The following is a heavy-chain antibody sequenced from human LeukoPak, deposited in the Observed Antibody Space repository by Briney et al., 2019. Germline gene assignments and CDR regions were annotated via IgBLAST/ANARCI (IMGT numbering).Heavy chain of an antibody. V-gene: IGHV3-23*01. Sequence: PGASLRLSCTASGFTFSSYAMSWVRQAPGKGLEWVSAISGSGGSTYYADSVKGRFTISRDNSKNTLYLQMNSLRAEDTAVYYCAVFYYYDSSGSFKEYFQHWGQGTLVTVSS. J-gene: IGHJ1*01. CDR1: GFTFSSYA. CDR2: ISGSGGST. CDR3: AVFYYYDSSGSFKEYFQH. D-gene: IGHD3-22*01.